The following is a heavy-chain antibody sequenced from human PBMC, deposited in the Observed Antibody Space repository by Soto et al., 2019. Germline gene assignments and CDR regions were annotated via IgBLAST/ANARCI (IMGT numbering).Heavy chain of an antibody. CDR3: VRHGGVATFDF. CDR2: IYYTGNT. Sequence: QVQLQESGPGLVRPSETLSLTCTVSGGSLSGCYWSWIRQAPGKGLEWMGYIYYTGNTNYRPSLKSRLTISLDTSREQFSLRLKSMTVADTGVYFCVRHGGVATFDFWGQGNLVIVSS. CDR1: GGSLSGCY. D-gene: IGHD3-16*01. V-gene: IGHV4-59*08. J-gene: IGHJ4*02.